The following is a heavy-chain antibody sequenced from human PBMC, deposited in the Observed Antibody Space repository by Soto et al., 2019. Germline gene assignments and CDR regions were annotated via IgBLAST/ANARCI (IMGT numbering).Heavy chain of an antibody. CDR3: ATLATVTKPPDYYYYYGIDV. V-gene: IGHV1-69*13. J-gene: IGHJ6*02. CDR1: GGTFSSYA. D-gene: IGHD4-4*01. Sequence: GASVKVSCKASGGTFSSYAISWVRQAPGQGLEWMGGIIPIFGTANYAQKFQGRVTITADEPTSTAYMELSSLRSEDTAVYYCATLATVTKPPDYYYYYGIDVWGQGTTVTVSS. CDR2: IIPIFGTA.